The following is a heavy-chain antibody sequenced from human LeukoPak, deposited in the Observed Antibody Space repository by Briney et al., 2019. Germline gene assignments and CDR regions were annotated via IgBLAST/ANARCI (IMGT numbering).Heavy chain of an antibody. J-gene: IGHJ4*02. CDR3: ARDISVAGLYDY. D-gene: IGHD6-19*01. CDR1: GFTFDIYY. Sequence: GGSLRLSCAASGFTFDIYYMSWVRQAPGKGLEWVANIKEDGSEKNYVDSVKGRFTISRDNAKNSLYLQMTSLRADDTAVYYCARDISVAGLYDYWGQGTLVTVSS. CDR2: IKEDGSEK. V-gene: IGHV3-7*01.